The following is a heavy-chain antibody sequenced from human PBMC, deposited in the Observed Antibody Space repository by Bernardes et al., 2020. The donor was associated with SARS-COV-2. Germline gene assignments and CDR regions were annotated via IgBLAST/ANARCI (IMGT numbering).Heavy chain of an antibody. CDR3: ARADYYYDSSGYQNPEAFDI. V-gene: IGHV4-59*01. CDR2: IYYSGST. CDR1: GGSISSYY. Sequence: SETLSLTCTVSGGSISSYYWTWIRQPPGKGLEWIGYIYYSGSTNYNPSLKSRVTMSIDTSKNQFSLKLTSVTAADTAVYYCARADYYYDSSGYQNPEAFDIWGQGTMVTVS. D-gene: IGHD3-22*01. J-gene: IGHJ3*02.